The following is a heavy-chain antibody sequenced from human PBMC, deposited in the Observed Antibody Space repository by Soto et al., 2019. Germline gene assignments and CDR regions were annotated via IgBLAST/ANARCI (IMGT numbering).Heavy chain of an antibody. CDR3: VRELGLAY. CDR1: GFTFGDSY. V-gene: IGHV3-11*05. Sequence: GGSLRLFCAGSGFTFGDSYMSWIRQAPGRGLEWLSYISPGSRYPAYADSVKGRFTIARDNGQNSLSLQMNSLRVEDTAVYYCVRELGLAYWVQGALVTVSS. D-gene: IGHD7-27*01. J-gene: IGHJ4*02. CDR2: ISPGSRYP.